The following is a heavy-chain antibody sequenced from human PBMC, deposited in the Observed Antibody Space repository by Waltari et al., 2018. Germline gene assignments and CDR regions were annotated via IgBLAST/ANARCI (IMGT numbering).Heavy chain of an antibody. V-gene: IGHV4-59*01. Sequence: QVQLQESGPGLVKPSETLSLTCTVSGGSISSYYWSWIRQPPGKGLEWIGYIYYSGSTNSNPSLKSRVTISVDTSKNQFSLKLSSVTAADTAVYYCARDACGGDCYSDGWFDPWGQGTLVTVSS. CDR1: GGSISSYY. D-gene: IGHD2-21*01. CDR3: ARDACGGDCYSDGWFDP. J-gene: IGHJ5*02. CDR2: IYYSGST.